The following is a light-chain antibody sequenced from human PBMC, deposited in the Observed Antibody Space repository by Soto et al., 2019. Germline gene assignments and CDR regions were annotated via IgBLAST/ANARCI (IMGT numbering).Light chain of an antibody. CDR3: QKRSNWLLT. Sequence: EIVLTQSPATLSLSPGARATLSCRASQSVSSYLAWYQQKPGQDPRLLIYDASNRATGIPARFSGSGSGTDFTLTISSLETEDFAVYYCQKRSNWLLTFGGGTKVEIK. CDR2: DAS. J-gene: IGKJ4*01. V-gene: IGKV3-11*01. CDR1: QSVSSY.